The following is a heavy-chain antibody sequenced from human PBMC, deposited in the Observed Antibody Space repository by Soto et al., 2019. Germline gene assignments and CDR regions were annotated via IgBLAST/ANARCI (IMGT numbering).Heavy chain of an antibody. D-gene: IGHD3-10*01. Sequence: ASVKVSCKASGYTFTSHYINWVRQATGQGLEWMGWMNPNSVNTGYAQRFQGRVTMTRNTSISTAYMELSSLRSEDTAVYYCARGSGSGSYTIDYWGQGTLVTVSS. CDR3: ARGSGSGSYTIDY. J-gene: IGHJ4*02. CDR1: GYTFTSHY. V-gene: IGHV1-8*01. CDR2: MNPNSVNT.